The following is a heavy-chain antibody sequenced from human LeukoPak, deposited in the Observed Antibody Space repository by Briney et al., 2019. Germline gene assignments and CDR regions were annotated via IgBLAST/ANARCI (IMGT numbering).Heavy chain of an antibody. V-gene: IGHV4-31*03. D-gene: IGHD5-24*01. J-gene: IGHJ4*02. CDR3: ARDDGEMATVNFDY. Sequence: SSETLSLTCTVSGGSISSGGYYWSWIRQHPGKGLEWIGYIYYSGSTYYNPSLKSRVTISVDTSKNQFSLKLSSVTAADTAVYYCARDDGEMATVNFDYWDQGTLVTVSS. CDR2: IYYSGST. CDR1: GGSISSGGYY.